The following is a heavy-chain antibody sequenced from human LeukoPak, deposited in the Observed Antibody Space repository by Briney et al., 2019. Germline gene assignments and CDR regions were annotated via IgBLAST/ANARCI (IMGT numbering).Heavy chain of an antibody. J-gene: IGHJ4*02. D-gene: IGHD3-10*01. CDR1: GFTVSSNY. CDR2: IYSGGST. V-gene: IGHV3-66*01. CDR3: ASLERGSGSYFDY. Sequence: GGSLRLSCAASGFTVSSNYMSWVRQAPGKGLEWVSVIYSGGSTYYADSVKGRFTISRDNSKNTLYPQMNSLRAEDTAVYYCASLERGSGSYFDYWGQGTLVTVSS.